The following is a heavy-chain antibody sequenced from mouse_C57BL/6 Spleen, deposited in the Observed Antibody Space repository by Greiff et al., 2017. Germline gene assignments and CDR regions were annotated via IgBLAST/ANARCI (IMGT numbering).Heavy chain of an antibody. CDR3: ASADDYLSWFAY. J-gene: IGHJ3*01. V-gene: IGHV1-81*01. D-gene: IGHD2-4*01. CDR2: IYPRSGNT. Sequence: QVQLQQSGAELARPGASVKLSCKASGYTFTSYGISWVKQRTGQGLEWIGEIYPRSGNTYYNEKFKGKATLTADKSSSTAYMELRSLTSEDSAVYFCASADDYLSWFAYWGQGTLVTGSA. CDR1: GYTFTSYG.